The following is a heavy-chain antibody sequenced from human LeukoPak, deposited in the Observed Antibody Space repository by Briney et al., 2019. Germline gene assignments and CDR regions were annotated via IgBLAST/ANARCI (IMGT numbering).Heavy chain of an antibody. CDR3: AREGSVRQLCLDY. V-gene: IGHV3-33*01. CDR1: GFTFSSYG. J-gene: IGHJ4*02. D-gene: IGHD2-2*01. CDR2: IWYDGSNK. Sequence: GGSLRLSRAASGFTFSSYGMHWVRQAPGKGLEWVAVIWYDGSNKYYADSVKGRFTISRDNSKNTLYLQMNSLRAEDTAVYYCAREGSVRQLCLDYWGQGTLVTVSS.